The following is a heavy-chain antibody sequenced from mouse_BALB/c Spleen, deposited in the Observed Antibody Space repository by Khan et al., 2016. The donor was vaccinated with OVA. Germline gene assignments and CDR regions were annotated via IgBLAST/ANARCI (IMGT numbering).Heavy chain of an antibody. CDR3: ARRNYFGYTFAY. D-gene: IGHD1-2*01. V-gene: IGHV1-77*01. CDR2: ISPGSGDT. Sequence: VQLQESGAELARPGASVKLSCKASGYSFTDYYINWVKQRTGQGLEWIGEISPGSGDTYYNEQFKGKATLTADKSSSTAYMQLSSLTSEASAVYFCARRNYFGYTFAYWGQGTLVTVSA. J-gene: IGHJ3*01. CDR1: GYSFTDYY.